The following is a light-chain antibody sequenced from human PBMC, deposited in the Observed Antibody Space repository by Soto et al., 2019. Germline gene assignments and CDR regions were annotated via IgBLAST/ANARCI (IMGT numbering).Light chain of an antibody. CDR3: LSYTTTSTYV. Sequence: QSAPTQPASVSGSLGQSITISCTGTSSDVGAYDYVSWYQQHPGKVPKLMIYDVTDRPSGVSNRFSGSKSGNTASLTISGLQAEDEADYYCLSYTTTSTYVFGTGTKLTVL. CDR1: SSDVGAYDY. CDR2: DVT. J-gene: IGLJ1*01. V-gene: IGLV2-14*03.